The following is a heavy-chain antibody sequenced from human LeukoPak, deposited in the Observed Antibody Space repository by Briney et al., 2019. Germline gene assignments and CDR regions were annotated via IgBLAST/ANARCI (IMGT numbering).Heavy chain of an antibody. D-gene: IGHD6-13*01. CDR2: FDPEDGET. V-gene: IGHV1-24*01. J-gene: IGHJ5*02. CDR3: ATDGYTYNWFDP. CDR1: GYTLTELS. Sequence: ASVKVSCKVSGYTLTELSMHWVRQAPGKGLEWMGGFDPEDGETIYAQKFQGRDTMTEDTSTDTAYMELSSLRSEDTAVYYCATDGYTYNWFDPWGQGTLVTVSS.